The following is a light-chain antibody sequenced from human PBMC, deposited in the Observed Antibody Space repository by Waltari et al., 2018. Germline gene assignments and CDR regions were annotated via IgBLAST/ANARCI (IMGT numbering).Light chain of an antibody. CDR1: QSVRNN. Sequence: EIVMTQSPATLSVSPGERATLSCRASQSVRNNLVWYQQKPGEAPRLLLYGASTRVTGIPARFSGSGSGTEFTLTISSLQSEDFAVYYCQKYNNWPPWTFGQGTKVEIK. CDR3: QKYNNWPPWT. J-gene: IGKJ1*01. V-gene: IGKV3-15*01. CDR2: GAS.